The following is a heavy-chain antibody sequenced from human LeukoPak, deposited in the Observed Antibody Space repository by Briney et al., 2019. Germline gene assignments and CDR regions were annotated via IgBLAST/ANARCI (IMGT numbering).Heavy chain of an antibody. CDR1: GFTFDDYG. CDR3: ARAGQQLPYYYYYMDV. D-gene: IGHD6-13*01. J-gene: IGHJ6*03. Sequence: GGSLRLSCAAPGFTFDDYGMSWVRQAPGKGLEWVSGINWNGGSTGYADSVKGRFTISRDNAKNSLYLQMNSLRAEDTALYYCARAGQQLPYYYYYMDVWGKGTTVTVSS. CDR2: INWNGGST. V-gene: IGHV3-20*04.